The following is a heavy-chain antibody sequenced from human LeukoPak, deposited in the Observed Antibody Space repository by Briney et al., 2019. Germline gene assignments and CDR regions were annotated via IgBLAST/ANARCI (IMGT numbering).Heavy chain of an antibody. CDR1: GYTFTSYG. V-gene: IGHV1-8*02. J-gene: IGHJ4*02. D-gene: IGHD6-6*01. CDR3: SRGSFSRSSDY. Sequence: GASVKVSCKASGYTFTSYGISWVRQAPGPGLEWMGWMNPNSGNTGYAQKFQGRVTMTRNNSISTAYMELSSLISEDTARFYRSRGSFSRSSDYWGQGTLVNVSS. CDR2: MNPNSGNT.